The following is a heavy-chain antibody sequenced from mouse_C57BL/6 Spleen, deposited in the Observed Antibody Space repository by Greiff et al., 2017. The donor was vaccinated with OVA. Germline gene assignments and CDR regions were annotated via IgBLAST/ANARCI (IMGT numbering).Heavy chain of an antibody. Sequence: VQLQQSGAELVRPGSSVKLSCKASGYTFTSYWMDWVKQRPGQGLEWIGNIYHSDSDTHDNQKFKDKATLTVDKSSITAYMQLKSLTSDDSAVYYGARSHITTVEAYYFDYWGQGTTLTVSS. V-gene: IGHV1-61*01. J-gene: IGHJ2*01. D-gene: IGHD1-1*01. CDR1: GYTFTSYW. CDR2: IYHSDSDT. CDR3: ARSHITTVEAYYFDY.